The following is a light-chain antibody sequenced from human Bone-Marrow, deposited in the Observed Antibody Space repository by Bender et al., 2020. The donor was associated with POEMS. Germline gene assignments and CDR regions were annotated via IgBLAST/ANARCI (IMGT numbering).Light chain of an antibody. CDR3: CSYAGSSTWV. CDR2: EGR. Sequence: QSALTQPASVSGSPGRSITISCTGTSSDVGSYNLVSWYQHHPGDAPKLMFYEGRKRPSGVSVRFSGSKSGNTASLTISGLQAEDEADYFCCSYAGSSTWVFGGGTKLTVL. J-gene: IGLJ3*02. CDR1: SSDVGSYNL. V-gene: IGLV2-23*01.